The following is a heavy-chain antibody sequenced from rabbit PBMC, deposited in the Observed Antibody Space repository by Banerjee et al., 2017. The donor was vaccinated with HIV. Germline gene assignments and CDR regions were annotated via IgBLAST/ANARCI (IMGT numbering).Heavy chain of an antibody. CDR1: GFSFSSSYW. V-gene: IGHV1S45*01. CDR3: ARSDGSYAYAFAP. CDR2: IYTGSGSA. D-gene: IGHD6-1*01. J-gene: IGHJ2*01. Sequence: QEQLEESEGDLVKPEGSLTLTCTASGFSFSSSYWICWVRQAPGKGLEWIACIYTGSGSALYVSWAKGRFTISKASSTTVTLQMTSLTAADTATYFCARSDGSYAYAFAPWGQGTLVTVS.